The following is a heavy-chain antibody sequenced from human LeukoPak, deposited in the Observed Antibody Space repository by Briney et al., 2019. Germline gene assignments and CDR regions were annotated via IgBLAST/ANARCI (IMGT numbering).Heavy chain of an antibody. J-gene: IGHJ4*02. CDR3: AKDMSSGWPYYFDF. Sequence: PGRSLRLSCAASGFPLDDYAMHWVRQAPGKGLEWVSGISWNSGSIGYADPVKGRFTISRDNAKNSLYLQMNSLRAEDTALYYCAKDMSSGWPYYFDFWGQGTLVTVSS. D-gene: IGHD6-19*01. V-gene: IGHV3-9*01. CDR2: ISWNSGSI. CDR1: GFPLDDYA.